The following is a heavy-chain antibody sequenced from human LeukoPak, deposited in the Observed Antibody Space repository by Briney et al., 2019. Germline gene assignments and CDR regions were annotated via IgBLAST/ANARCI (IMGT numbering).Heavy chain of an antibody. D-gene: IGHD5-18*01. CDR2: INHSGST. Sequence: TSETLSLTCAVYGGSFSGYHWRGIRQPPGKGLVWIGEINHSGSTNYNPSLKSRVTISVDTSKNQFSLKLRSVTATDTAVYYCARRRAMGLYYFDYWGQATLVTVSS. J-gene: IGHJ4*02. CDR3: ARRRAMGLYYFDY. CDR1: GGSFSGYH. V-gene: IGHV4-34*01.